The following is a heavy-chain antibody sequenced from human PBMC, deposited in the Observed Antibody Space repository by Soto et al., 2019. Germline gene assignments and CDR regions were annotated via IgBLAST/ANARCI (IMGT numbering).Heavy chain of an antibody. Sequence: QVQLVQSGAEVKKPGASVKVSCKASGYIFINYGISWVRQAPGQGLEWMGWINSYNGNTNSAQKVQSRVTMTTDTATNTAYLELRSPTADDTAMYSCATSAGVVAGDDYWGPGTLVTVSS. D-gene: IGHD2-15*01. CDR3: ATSAGVVAGDDY. J-gene: IGHJ4*02. CDR1: GYIFINYG. CDR2: INSYNGNT. V-gene: IGHV1-18*01.